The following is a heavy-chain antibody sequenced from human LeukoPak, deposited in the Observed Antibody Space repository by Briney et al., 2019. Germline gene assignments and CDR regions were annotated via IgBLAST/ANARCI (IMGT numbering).Heavy chain of an antibody. CDR1: GFMFDDYA. V-gene: IGHV3-43*02. CDR3: AREQFSHTSNYFDN. D-gene: IGHD5-24*01. J-gene: IGHJ4*02. CDR2: ISGDGVSS. Sequence: PGGSLRLSCAASGFMFDDYAMHWVRQVPGRGLEWVSLISGDGVSSFYADSVRGRFTISRDNNNNSLSLQMYSLTTEDTAFYHCAREQFSHTSNYFDNWARESWSPSPQ.